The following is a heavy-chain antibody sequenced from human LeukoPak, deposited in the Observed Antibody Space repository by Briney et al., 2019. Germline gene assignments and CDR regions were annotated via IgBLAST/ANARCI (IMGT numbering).Heavy chain of an antibody. Sequence: ASVKVSCKASGYTFTDYFIHWVRQAPGQGLEWMGWINPNIGDASYAQKFQDRITMTRDRSINTAYMELSRLTSDDTAVYYCARMALDGGDSIGFDSWGQGTLVTVSS. CDR3: ARMALDGGDSIGFDS. V-gene: IGHV1-2*02. CDR2: INPNIGDA. CDR1: GYTFTDYF. D-gene: IGHD2-21*02. J-gene: IGHJ5*01.